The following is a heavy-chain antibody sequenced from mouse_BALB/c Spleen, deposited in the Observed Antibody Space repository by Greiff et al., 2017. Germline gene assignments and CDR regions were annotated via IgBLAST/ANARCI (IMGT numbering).Heavy chain of an antibody. Sequence: VKLQESGPGLVAPSQSLSITCTVSGFSLTSYDISWIRQPPGKGLEWLGVIWTGGGTNYNSAFMSRLSISKDNSKSQFFLKMNSLQTDDTAIYYCVRESGYDFDYWGQGTTLTVSS. CDR1: GFSLTSYD. V-gene: IGHV2-9-2*01. CDR3: VRESGYDFDY. D-gene: IGHD2-2*01. CDR2: IWTGGGT. J-gene: IGHJ2*01.